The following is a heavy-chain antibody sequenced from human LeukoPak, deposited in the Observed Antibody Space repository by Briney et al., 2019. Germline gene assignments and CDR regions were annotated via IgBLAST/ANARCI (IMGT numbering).Heavy chain of an antibody. CDR2: ISGSGGST. Sequence: GGSLRLSCAASGFTFSSYAMSWVRQAPGKGLEWVSAISGSGGSTYYAGSVKGRFTISRDNSKNTLYLQMNSLRAEDTAVYYCAKDVSYCSGGSCYYFDYWGQGTLVTVSS. J-gene: IGHJ4*02. D-gene: IGHD2-15*01. V-gene: IGHV3-23*01. CDR3: AKDVSYCSGGSCYYFDY. CDR1: GFTFSSYA.